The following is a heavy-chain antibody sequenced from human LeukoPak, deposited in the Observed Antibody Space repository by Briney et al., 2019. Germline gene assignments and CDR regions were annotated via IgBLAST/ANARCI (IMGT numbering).Heavy chain of an antibody. CDR1: GFTFSNAW. D-gene: IGHD3-9*01. J-gene: IGHJ5*02. V-gene: IGHV3-15*01. Sequence: GGSLRLSCAASGFTFSNAWMSWVRQAPGKGLEWVGRIKSKTDGGTTDYAAPVKGRFTISRDDSKNTLYLQINSLKTEDTAVYYCTAQYYDILTDSRFDPWGQGTLVTVSS. CDR2: IKSKTDGGTT. CDR3: TAQYYDILTDSRFDP.